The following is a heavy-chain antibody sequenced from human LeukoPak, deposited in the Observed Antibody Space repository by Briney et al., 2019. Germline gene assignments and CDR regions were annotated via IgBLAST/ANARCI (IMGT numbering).Heavy chain of an antibody. Sequence: ASVKVSCKASGYTFTDYYMHWVRQAPGQGLEWTGWLNPNSGDTNYAQKFQGRVSMTRDTSISTAYMDLSDLRSDDTAVYYCARGRNIEMTTMSGGSDYWGQGTLVTVSS. CDR3: ARGRNIEMTTMSGGSDY. J-gene: IGHJ4*02. D-gene: IGHD5-24*01. V-gene: IGHV1-2*02. CDR2: LNPNSGDT. CDR1: GYTFTDYY.